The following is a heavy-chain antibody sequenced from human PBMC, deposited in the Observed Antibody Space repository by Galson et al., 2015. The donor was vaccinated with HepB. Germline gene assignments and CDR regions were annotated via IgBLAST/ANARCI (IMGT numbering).Heavy chain of an antibody. D-gene: IGHD5-12*01. J-gene: IGHJ4*02. Sequence: SLRLSCAVSGFTFSSYWMSWVRPAPGKGLEWVANIKQDGSEKHYVDSVKGRFTISRDNAKNSLYLQMNSLRAEDTAVYYCARIGFSGYDFDYWGQGTLVTVSS. CDR2: IKQDGSEK. CDR3: ARIGFSGYDFDY. V-gene: IGHV3-7*01. CDR1: GFTFSSYW.